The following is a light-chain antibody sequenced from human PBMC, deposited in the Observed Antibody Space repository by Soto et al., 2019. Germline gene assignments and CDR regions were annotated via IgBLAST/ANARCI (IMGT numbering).Light chain of an antibody. CDR1: QTISSW. CDR2: DAS. Sequence: DIQMTQSPSTLSASVLDRVTITCRASQTISSWLAWHQQKSGRAPKLLIYDASSLEGGVPSRFSGSGSGTEFTLTISSLQADDFATYYCQQYSAYPYTFGQGTKVDIK. V-gene: IGKV1-5*01. J-gene: IGKJ2*01. CDR3: QQYSAYPYT.